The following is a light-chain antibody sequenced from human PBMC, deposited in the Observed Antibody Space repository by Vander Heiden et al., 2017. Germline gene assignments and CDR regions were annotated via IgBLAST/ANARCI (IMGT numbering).Light chain of an antibody. Sequence: QAVLTQPPSASGTPGQRVNMSCSGSSSNIGKNNVNWFQHLPGTAPNLLIYSSVHRPSGVPDRFSASKSGTSAALAISGLQSDEEAHYYCAAWDDSLNGRVVFGGGTKLTVL. CDR3: AAWDDSLNGRVV. CDR1: SSNIGKNN. J-gene: IGLJ2*01. CDR2: SSV. V-gene: IGLV1-44*01.